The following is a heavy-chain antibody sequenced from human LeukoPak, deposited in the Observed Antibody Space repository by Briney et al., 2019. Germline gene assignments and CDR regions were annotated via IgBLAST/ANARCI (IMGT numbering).Heavy chain of an antibody. CDR2: IWCDGSNK. Sequence: GGSLRLSCAASGFTFSSYGMHWVRQAPGKGLEWVAVIWCDGSNKYYADSVKGRFTISRDNSKNTLYLQMNSLRAEDTAVYYCARPYCRSTRCYLYLYGLDVWGQGTTVTVSS. D-gene: IGHD2-2*01. CDR3: ARPYCRSTRCYLYLYGLDV. V-gene: IGHV3-33*01. CDR1: GFTFSSYG. J-gene: IGHJ6*02.